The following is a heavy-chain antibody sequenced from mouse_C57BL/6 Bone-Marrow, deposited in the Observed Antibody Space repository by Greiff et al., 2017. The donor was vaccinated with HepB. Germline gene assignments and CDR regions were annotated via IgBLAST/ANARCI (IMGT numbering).Heavy chain of an antibody. V-gene: IGHV1-52*01. Sequence: VQLQQPGAELVRPGSSVKLSCKASGYTFTSYWMHWVKQRPIQGLEWIGNIDPSDSETHYNQKFKDKATLTVDKSSSTAYMQLSSLTSEDSAVYYCASSPITTVVATDFDYWGQGTTLTVSS. CDR2: IDPSDSET. J-gene: IGHJ2*01. CDR1: GYTFTSYW. CDR3: ASSPITTVVATDFDY. D-gene: IGHD1-1*01.